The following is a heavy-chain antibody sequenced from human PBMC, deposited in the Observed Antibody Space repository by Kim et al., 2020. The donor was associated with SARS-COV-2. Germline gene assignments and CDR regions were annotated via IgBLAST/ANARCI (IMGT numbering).Heavy chain of an antibody. J-gene: IGHJ4*02. Sequence: SETLSLTCTVSGGSISSSSYYWGWIRQPPGKGLEWIGSIYYSGSTYYNPSLKSRVTISVDTSKNQFSLKLSSVTAADTAVYYCARHAHARGITMVRGVITHVDYWGQGTLVTVSS. D-gene: IGHD3-10*01. CDR3: ARHAHARGITMVRGVITHVDY. CDR1: GGSISSSSYY. V-gene: IGHV4-39*01. CDR2: IYYSGST.